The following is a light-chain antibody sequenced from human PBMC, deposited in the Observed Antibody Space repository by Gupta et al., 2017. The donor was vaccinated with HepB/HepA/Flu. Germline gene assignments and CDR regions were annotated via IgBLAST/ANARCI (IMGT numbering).Light chain of an antibody. J-gene: IGKJ4*01. CDR1: QNINSW. V-gene: IGKV1-5*03. CDR3: QQDNSYSLT. Sequence: DIQMTQSPSTLSASVGDRVTITCRASQNINSWLAWYQQKPGKAPKVMIYKASTLESGVPSRFSGSGSGTEFTLTISSLQPDDFATYYCQQDNSYSLTFGGGTKVEIK. CDR2: KAS.